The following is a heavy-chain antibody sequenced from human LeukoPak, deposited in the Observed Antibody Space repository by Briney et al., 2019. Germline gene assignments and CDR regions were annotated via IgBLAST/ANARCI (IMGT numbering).Heavy chain of an antibody. V-gene: IGHV1-2*02. CDR3: ARVGGSNDYKSRYYYYGMDV. CDR2: INPNSGGT. Sequence: ASVNVSCKASGYTFTGYYMHWVRQAPGQGLEWMGWINPNSGGTNYAQKFQGRVTMTRDTSISTAYMELSRLRSDDTAVYYCARVGGSNDYKSRYYYYGMDVWGQGTTVTVSS. CDR1: GYTFTGYY. J-gene: IGHJ6*02. D-gene: IGHD4-11*01.